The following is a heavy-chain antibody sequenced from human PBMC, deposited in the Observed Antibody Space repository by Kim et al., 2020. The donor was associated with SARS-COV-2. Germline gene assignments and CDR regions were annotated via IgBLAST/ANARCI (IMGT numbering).Heavy chain of an antibody. D-gene: IGHD6-19*01. J-gene: IGHJ4*02. CDR3: ASRKAVDY. Sequence: GGSLRLSCAASGFTFSSYGMHWVRQAPGKGLEWVAVISYDGSNKYYADSVKGRFTISRDNSKNTLYLQMNSLRAEDTAVYYCASRKAVDYWGQGTLVTVSS. CDR1: GFTFSSYG. V-gene: IGHV3-30*03. CDR2: ISYDGSNK.